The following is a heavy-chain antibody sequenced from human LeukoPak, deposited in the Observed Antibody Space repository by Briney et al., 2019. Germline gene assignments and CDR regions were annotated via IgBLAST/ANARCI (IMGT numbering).Heavy chain of an antibody. CDR3: ARAYCGTDCYGTFDS. V-gene: IGHV3-7*01. D-gene: IGHD2-21*02. CDR2: IKQDGSEK. CDR1: GFRFSSHW. J-gene: IGHJ4*02. Sequence: GGSLRLSCAASGFRFSSHWINWVRQGPGKGLEWVAKIKQDGSEKKYVDSVMGRFTISRDNAKNSLYLQMNSLRVEDTAVYYCARAYCGTDCYGTFDSWGQGTLVTVSS.